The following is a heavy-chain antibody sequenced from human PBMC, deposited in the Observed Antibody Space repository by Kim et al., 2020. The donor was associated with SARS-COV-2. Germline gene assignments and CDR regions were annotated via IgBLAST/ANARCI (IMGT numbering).Heavy chain of an antibody. J-gene: IGHJ6*02. CDR3: ASYTVQDYNV. CDR2: TI. Sequence: TIYYADSVKGRFTISRDNAKNSLYLQMNSLRDEDTAVYYCASYTVQDYNVWGQGTTVTVSS. V-gene: IGHV3-48*02. D-gene: IGHD4-4*01.